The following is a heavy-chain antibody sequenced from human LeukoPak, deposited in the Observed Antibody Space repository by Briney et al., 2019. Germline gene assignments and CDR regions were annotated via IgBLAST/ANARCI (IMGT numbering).Heavy chain of an antibody. CDR2: ISYDGSNK. Sequence: GGSLRLSCAASGFTFSSYAMHWVRQAPGKGLEWVAVISYDGSNKYYADSVKGRFTISRDNSKNTLYLQMNSLRAEDTAVYYCARVAQFLWFDYWGQGTLVTVSS. CDR1: GFTFSSYA. D-gene: IGHD2-2*01. J-gene: IGHJ4*02. V-gene: IGHV3-30-3*01. CDR3: ARVAQFLWFDY.